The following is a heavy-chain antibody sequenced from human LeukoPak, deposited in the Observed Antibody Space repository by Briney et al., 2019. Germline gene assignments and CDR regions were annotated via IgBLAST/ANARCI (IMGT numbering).Heavy chain of an antibody. D-gene: IGHD4-17*01. V-gene: IGHV1-46*01. Sequence: ASVKVSCKVSGYTLTELSMHWVRQAPGQGLEWMGIINPSGGSTSYAQKFQGRVTMTRDMSTSTVYMELSSLRSEDTAVYYCARDYGDYGVTRDWGQGTLVTVSS. CDR2: INPSGGST. CDR3: ARDYGDYGVTRD. J-gene: IGHJ4*02. CDR1: GYTLTELS.